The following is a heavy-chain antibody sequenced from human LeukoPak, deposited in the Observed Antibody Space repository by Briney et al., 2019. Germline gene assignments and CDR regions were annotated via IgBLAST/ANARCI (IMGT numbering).Heavy chain of an antibody. CDR1: GGFISSYY. Sequence: SETLSLICTVSGGFISSYYWSWIRQPPGKGLEWIGYISYTGSANYNPSLKSRVTISVDTSKNKFSPKLSSVTAADTAVYYCAGRVGDSAFDIWGPGTMVTVSS. CDR3: AGRVGDSAFDI. V-gene: IGHV4-59*08. D-gene: IGHD1-26*01. J-gene: IGHJ3*02. CDR2: ISYTGSA.